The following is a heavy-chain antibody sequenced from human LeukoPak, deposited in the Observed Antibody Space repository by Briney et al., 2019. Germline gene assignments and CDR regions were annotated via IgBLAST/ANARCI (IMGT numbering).Heavy chain of an antibody. D-gene: IGHD2-15*01. Sequence: SETLSLTCTVSGGSISSYYWSWIRQPPGKGLEWIGYIYHSGSTYYNPSLKSRVTISVDRSKNQFSLKLSSVTAADTAVYYCARGGARMAFDIWGQGTMVTVSS. V-gene: IGHV4-59*12. CDR2: IYHSGST. J-gene: IGHJ3*02. CDR1: GGSISSYY. CDR3: ARGGARMAFDI.